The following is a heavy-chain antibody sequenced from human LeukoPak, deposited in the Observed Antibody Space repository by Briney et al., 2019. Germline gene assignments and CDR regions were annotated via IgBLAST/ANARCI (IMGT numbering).Heavy chain of an antibody. Sequence: GGSLRLSCAASGFTFRDYWMHWIRQAPGKGLVWVSRIKGDGSHTIYADSVKGRFTISRDNAKNMLYLQMKSLRVEDTALYYCVRDWDHFDFDSWGQGTLVTVSS. CDR1: GFTFRDYW. V-gene: IGHV3-74*01. CDR2: IKGDGSHT. CDR3: VRDWDHFDFDS. J-gene: IGHJ5*01. D-gene: IGHD1-26*01.